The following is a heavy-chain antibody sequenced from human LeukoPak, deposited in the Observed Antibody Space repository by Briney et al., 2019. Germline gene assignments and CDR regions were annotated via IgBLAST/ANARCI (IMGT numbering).Heavy chain of an antibody. CDR3: ARDIAAAGTSDY. Sequence: GGSLRLSCAASGFTFSSYGMHWVRQAPGKGPEWVAVIWYDGSNKYYADSVKGRFTISRDNSKNTLYLQMNSLRAEDTAVYYCARDIAAAGTSDYWGQGTLVTVSS. CDR2: IWYDGSNK. CDR1: GFTFSSYG. V-gene: IGHV3-33*01. D-gene: IGHD6-13*01. J-gene: IGHJ4*02.